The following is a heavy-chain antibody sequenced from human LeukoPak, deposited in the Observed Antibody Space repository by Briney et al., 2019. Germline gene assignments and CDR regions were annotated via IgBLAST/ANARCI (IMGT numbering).Heavy chain of an antibody. CDR1: GYSFTDHY. V-gene: IGHV1-2*02. CDR3: ARPSDYGDYIDY. Sequence: GASVKVSCKGSGYSFTDHYMHWVRQAPGQGLEWMAKINPNSGATAYAEKFQGRVTLTRDTSISTVYMELSTLRPGDTAVYYCARPSDYGDYIDYWGQGTLVTVSS. D-gene: IGHD4-17*01. CDR2: INPNSGAT. J-gene: IGHJ4*02.